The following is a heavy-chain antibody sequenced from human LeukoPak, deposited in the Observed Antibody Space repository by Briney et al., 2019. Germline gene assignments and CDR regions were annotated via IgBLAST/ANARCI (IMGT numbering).Heavy chain of an antibody. CDR1: GGSIRSSYYY. J-gene: IGHJ4*02. D-gene: IGHD4-17*01. CDR3: ARHITVTTPFLG. Sequence: SETLSLTCTVSGGSIRSSYYYWGWIRQPPGKGLEWIGSIYDSGSTYYNPSLKSRVTISVDTSKNQFSLKLNSVTAADTAVYYCARHITVTTPFLGWGQGTLVTVSS. V-gene: IGHV4-39*01. CDR2: IYDSGST.